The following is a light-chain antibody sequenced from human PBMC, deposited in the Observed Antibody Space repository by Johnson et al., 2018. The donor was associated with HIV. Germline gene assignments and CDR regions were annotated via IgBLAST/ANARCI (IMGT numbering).Light chain of an antibody. CDR1: SSDMGNYA. Sequence: QSVLSQPPSVSAAPGQKVTISCSGSSSDMGNYAVSWYQQLPGTAPKLLIYKNNNRPSGIPDRFFGSKSGLSATLDITGLQTGDEGDYYCGAWDSSLNAYVFGAGTKVTVL. V-gene: IGLV1-51*02. CDR3: GAWDSSLNAYV. CDR2: KNN. J-gene: IGLJ1*01.